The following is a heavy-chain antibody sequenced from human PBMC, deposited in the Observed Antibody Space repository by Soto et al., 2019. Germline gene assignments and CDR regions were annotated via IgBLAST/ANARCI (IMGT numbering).Heavy chain of an antibody. Sequence: LPLTLPTSEHSASTYNPNWDWMGQCVSRGLEWMGRTYYRSKWYNDYAVSVKSRITINPDTSKNQFSLQLNSVTPEDTAVYFRARGEWQPTVYYYGIYVWCQGTTVIVS. V-gene: IGHV6-1*01. CDR1: EHSASTYNPN. J-gene: IGHJ6*02. D-gene: IGHD2-8*01. CDR3: ARGEWQPTVYYYGIYV. CDR2: TYYRSKWYN.